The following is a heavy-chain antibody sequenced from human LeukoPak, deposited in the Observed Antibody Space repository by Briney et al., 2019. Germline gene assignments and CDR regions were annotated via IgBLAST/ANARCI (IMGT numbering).Heavy chain of an antibody. CDR1: GYTLTELS. CDR3: ATDIVTERRAYYFDY. V-gene: IGHV1-24*01. Sequence: ASVTVSCTVSGYTLTELSMHWVRQAPGKGLEWMGGFDPEDGETIYAQKFQGRVTMTEDTSTDTAYMELSSLRSEDTAVYYCATDIVTERRAYYFDYWGQGTLVTVSS. J-gene: IGHJ4*02. CDR2: FDPEDGET. D-gene: IGHD1-1*01.